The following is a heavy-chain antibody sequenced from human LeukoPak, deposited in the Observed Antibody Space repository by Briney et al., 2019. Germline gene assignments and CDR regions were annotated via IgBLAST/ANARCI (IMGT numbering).Heavy chain of an antibody. Sequence: ASVKVSCKASGYTFTGYYMHWVRQAPGQGLEWMGWINPNSGGTNYAQKFQGRVTMTRDTSISTAYMELSRLRSDDTAVYYCARGAHILTGYYGYWWFDPWGQGTLVTVSS. CDR1: GYTFTGYY. CDR3: ARGAHILTGYYGYWWFDP. J-gene: IGHJ5*02. D-gene: IGHD3-9*01. CDR2: INPNSGGT. V-gene: IGHV1-2*02.